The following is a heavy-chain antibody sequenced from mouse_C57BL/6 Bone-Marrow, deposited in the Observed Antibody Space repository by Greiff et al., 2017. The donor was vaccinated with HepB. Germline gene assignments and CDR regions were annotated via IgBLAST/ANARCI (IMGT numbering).Heavy chain of an antibody. V-gene: IGHV1-53*01. CDR1: GYTFTSYW. Sequence: QVHVKQPGTELVKPGASVKLSCKASGYTFTSYWMHWVKQRPGQGLEWIGNINPSNGGTNYNEKFKSKATLTVDKSSSTAYMQLSSLTSEDSAVYYCARLHYYGSSPFDYWGQGTTLTVSS. D-gene: IGHD1-1*01. CDR2: INPSNGGT. J-gene: IGHJ2*01. CDR3: ARLHYYGSSPFDY.